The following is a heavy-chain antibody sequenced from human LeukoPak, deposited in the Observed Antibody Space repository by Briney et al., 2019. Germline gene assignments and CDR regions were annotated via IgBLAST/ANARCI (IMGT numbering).Heavy chain of an antibody. CDR1: GFSFSSYW. Sequence: GGSLRLSCAASGFSFSSYWMHWVRQAPGKGVVWVSLINSDGSSTIYADSVRGRFTISRDNSKNTLYLQMNSLRVDDTAVYYCARDVQGGYCSSASCYSDYWGQGTLVTVSS. V-gene: IGHV3-74*01. CDR3: ARDVQGGYCSSASCYSDY. CDR2: INSDGSST. J-gene: IGHJ4*02. D-gene: IGHD2-2*01.